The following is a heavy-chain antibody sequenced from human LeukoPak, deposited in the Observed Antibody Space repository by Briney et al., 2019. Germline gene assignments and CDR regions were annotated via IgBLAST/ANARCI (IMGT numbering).Heavy chain of an antibody. D-gene: IGHD1-26*01. Sequence: GGSLRLSCAASGFTFSSYAMSWVRQAPGKGLEWVSAISGSGGSTYYADSVEGRFTISRDNSKNTLYLQMNSLRAEDAAIYYCAKAFAFVGANFFDYWGQGTLVTVSS. CDR2: ISGSGGST. CDR1: GFTFSSYA. V-gene: IGHV3-23*01. J-gene: IGHJ4*02. CDR3: AKAFAFVGANFFDY.